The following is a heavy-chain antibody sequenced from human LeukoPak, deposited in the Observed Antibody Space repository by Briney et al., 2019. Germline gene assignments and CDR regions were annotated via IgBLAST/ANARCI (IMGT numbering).Heavy chain of an antibody. Sequence: ASVKVSCKASGYTFTSYGISWVRQAPGQGLEWMGIINPSSGSTSYARKFQGRVTMTRDTSTSTVYMELSSLRSEDTAIYYCARVLGAHRYGSIDHWGQGTLVTVSS. V-gene: IGHV1-46*01. D-gene: IGHD5-18*01. J-gene: IGHJ4*02. CDR3: ARVLGAHRYGSIDH. CDR1: GYTFTSYG. CDR2: INPSSGST.